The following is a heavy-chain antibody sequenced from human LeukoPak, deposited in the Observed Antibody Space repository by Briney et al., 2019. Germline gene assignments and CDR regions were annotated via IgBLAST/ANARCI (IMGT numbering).Heavy chain of an antibody. J-gene: IGHJ6*02. CDR3: AKEVPAADYSYGMDV. CDR2: IIPIFGTA. V-gene: IGHV1-69*13. Sequence: PVNVSCKASGGTFSSYAISWVRQAPGQGLEWMGGIIPIFGTANYAQKFQGRVTITADESTSTAYMELSSLRSEDTAVYYCAKEVPAADYSYGMDVWGQGTTVTVSS. D-gene: IGHD2-2*01. CDR1: GGTFSSYA.